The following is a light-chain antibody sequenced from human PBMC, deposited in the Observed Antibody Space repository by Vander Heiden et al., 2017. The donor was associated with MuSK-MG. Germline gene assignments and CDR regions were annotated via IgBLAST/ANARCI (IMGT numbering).Light chain of an antibody. CDR2: GAS. Sequence: IVLTQSHVTLPLPPGERATLSCRASQSVSSSYLAWYQQKPGQAPRLLIYGASSRATGIPDRFSGSGSGTDFTLTISRLEPEDFAVYYCQQYGSSPFTFGHGTKVDIK. CDR3: QQYGSSPFT. V-gene: IGKV3-20*01. CDR1: QSVSSSY. J-gene: IGKJ3*01.